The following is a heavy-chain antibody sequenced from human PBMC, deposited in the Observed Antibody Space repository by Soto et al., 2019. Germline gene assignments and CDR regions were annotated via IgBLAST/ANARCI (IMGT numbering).Heavy chain of an antibody. CDR2: ISGSGGGT. V-gene: IGHV3-23*01. J-gene: IGHJ4*02. CDR1: GFNFSSYA. D-gene: IGHD2-2*01. Sequence: PGGSLRLSCAASGFNFSSYAMSWVRQAPGRGLEWVSAISGSGGGTHYADSVKGRFTISRDNSKNTLYLQMTSLRAEDTAIYYCAKTPRSSTSPQVFDYWGQGTLVTVSS. CDR3: AKTPRSSTSPQVFDY.